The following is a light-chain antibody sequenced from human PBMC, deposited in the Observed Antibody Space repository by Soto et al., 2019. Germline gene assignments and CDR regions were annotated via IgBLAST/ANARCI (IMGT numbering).Light chain of an antibody. Sequence: QSVLAQPPSASGTPGQRVTISCSGSSSNIGSNYVYWYQQLPGTAPKLLIYKNNQRTSGVPDRFSGSKSGTSASLAISGLRSEDEADYYCAAWDDSLSVYVFGTGTKVTVL. CDR3: AAWDDSLSVYV. V-gene: IGLV1-47*01. CDR2: KNN. CDR1: SSNIGSNY. J-gene: IGLJ1*01.